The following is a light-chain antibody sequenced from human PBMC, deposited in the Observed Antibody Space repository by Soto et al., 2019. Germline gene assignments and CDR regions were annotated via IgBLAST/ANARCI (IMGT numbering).Light chain of an antibody. V-gene: IGLV6-57*01. CDR3: QSYDATNQV. CDR2: EDN. Sequence: NFMLTQPHSVSESPGKTVIISCTRSSGSIASNYVQWYQQRPGSSPTTVIYEDNQRPSGVPDRFSGSIDSSSNSASLTISGLETEDEADYFGQSYDATNQVFGGGTKLTGL. J-gene: IGLJ3*02. CDR1: SGSIASNY.